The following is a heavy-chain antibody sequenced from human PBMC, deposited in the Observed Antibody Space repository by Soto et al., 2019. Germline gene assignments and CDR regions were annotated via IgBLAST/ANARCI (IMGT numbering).Heavy chain of an antibody. CDR3: AKETIQVGGPNYFDY. Sequence: VQLVESGGGVVQPGRSLRLLCEASGFPFSRYGMHWVRQAPGMGLEWVAVISWDGLAQYYGDSVRGRFNISRDNSQSTLYLQMNSLRTEDTAIYYCAKETIQVGGPNYFDYWGQGVLVTVSS. V-gene: IGHV3-30*18. CDR2: ISWDGLAQ. D-gene: IGHD1-1*01. CDR1: GFPFSRYG. J-gene: IGHJ4*02.